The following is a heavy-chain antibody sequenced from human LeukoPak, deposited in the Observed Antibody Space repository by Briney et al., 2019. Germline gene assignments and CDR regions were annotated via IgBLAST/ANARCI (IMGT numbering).Heavy chain of an antibody. CDR2: ISYDGSNK. Sequence: PGGSLRLSCAASGFTFSSYGMHWVRQAPGKGLEWVAVISYDGSNKYYADSVKGRFTISRDNSKNSLYLEMNSLRTEDAAMYYCSKESGKFDYWGQGTLVAVS. V-gene: IGHV3-30*18. CDR3: SKESGKFDY. J-gene: IGHJ4*02. CDR1: GFTFSSYG.